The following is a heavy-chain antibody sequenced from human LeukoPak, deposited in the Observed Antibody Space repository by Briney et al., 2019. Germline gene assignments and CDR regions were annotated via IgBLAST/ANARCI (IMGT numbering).Heavy chain of an antibody. J-gene: IGHJ6*03. Sequence: PGGSLRLSRTASGFTFGDYAMSWFRQAPGKGLEWVGFIRSKAYGGTTEYAASVKGRFTISRDDSKSIAYLQMNSLKTEDTAVYYCTRDRGGTFAYYYYMDVWGKGTTVTVSS. CDR1: GFTFGDYA. D-gene: IGHD1-1*01. V-gene: IGHV3-49*03. CDR3: TRDRGGTFAYYYYMDV. CDR2: IRSKAYGGTT.